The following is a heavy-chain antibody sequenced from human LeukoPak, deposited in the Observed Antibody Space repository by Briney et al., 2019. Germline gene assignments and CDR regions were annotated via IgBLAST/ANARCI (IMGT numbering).Heavy chain of an antibody. CDR1: GGSFSGYY. J-gene: IGHJ4*02. Sequence: SETLSLTCAVYGGSFSGYYWSWIRQPPGKGLEWIGYIYYSGSTNYNPSLKSRVTISVDTSKNQFSLKLSSVTAADTAVYYCARGTGYSNSWYIYWGQGTLVTVSS. CDR2: IYYSGST. V-gene: IGHV4-59*01. D-gene: IGHD6-13*01. CDR3: ARGTGYSNSWYIY.